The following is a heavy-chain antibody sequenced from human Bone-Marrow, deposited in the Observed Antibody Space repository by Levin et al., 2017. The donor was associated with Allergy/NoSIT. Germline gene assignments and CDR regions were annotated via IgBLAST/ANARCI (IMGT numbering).Heavy chain of an antibody. CDR3: AKSPANDDSSGFDY. J-gene: IGHJ4*02. CDR2: ISWNSGSI. Sequence: GGSLRLSCAASGFTFDDYAMHWVRQAPGKGLEWVSGISWNSGSIGYADSVKGRFTISRDNAKNSLYLQMNSLRAEDTALYYCAKSPANDDSSGFDYWGQGTLVTVSS. CDR1: GFTFDDYA. V-gene: IGHV3-9*01. D-gene: IGHD3-22*01.